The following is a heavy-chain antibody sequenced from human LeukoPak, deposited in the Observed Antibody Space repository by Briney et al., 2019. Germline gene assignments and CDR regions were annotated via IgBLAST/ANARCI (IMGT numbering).Heavy chain of an antibody. CDR2: ISGSGGTT. CDR3: AKGPVAVAGYYFDH. CDR1: GFTFSSYA. J-gene: IGHJ4*02. Sequence: GGSLRLSCATSGFTFSSYAMSWVRQAPGKGLEWVSSISGSGGTTYYADSVKGRFTISRDNPNNTLDLQMSSLTAEDTAVYYCAKGPVAVAGYYFDHWGQGTLVTVSS. D-gene: IGHD6-19*01. V-gene: IGHV3-23*01.